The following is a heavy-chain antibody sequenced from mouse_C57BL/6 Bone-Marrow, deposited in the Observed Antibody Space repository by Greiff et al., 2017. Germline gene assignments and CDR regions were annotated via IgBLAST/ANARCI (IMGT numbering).Heavy chain of an antibody. CDR3: ASPITTVVGTPFAY. CDR1: GFNIKNTY. J-gene: IGHJ3*01. V-gene: IGHV14-3*01. D-gene: IGHD1-1*01. Sequence: EVKLQQSVAELVRPGASVKLSCTASGFNIKNTYMHWVKQRPEKGLEWIGRIDPANGNTKYAPKFQGKATITAATISNTAYLQLSSLTSEDTAIYYCASPITTVVGTPFAYWGQGTLVTGSA. CDR2: IDPANGNT.